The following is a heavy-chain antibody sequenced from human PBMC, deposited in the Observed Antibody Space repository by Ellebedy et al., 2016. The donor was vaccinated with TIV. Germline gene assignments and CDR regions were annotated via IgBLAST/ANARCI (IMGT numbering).Heavy chain of an antibody. CDR3: VGEVFKSGNLDH. V-gene: IGHV3-21*01. CDR1: GFTFSNYW. CDR2: LSGGSNLI. J-gene: IGHJ4*01. D-gene: IGHD1-1*01. Sequence: GESLKISCAASGFTFSNYWMTWVRQAPGKAPEGVSYLSGGSNLIYYADSVEGRFTISRDNAKNTLFLQMSSLRVEDTAVYYCVGEVFKSGNLDHWGHGTLVTVSS.